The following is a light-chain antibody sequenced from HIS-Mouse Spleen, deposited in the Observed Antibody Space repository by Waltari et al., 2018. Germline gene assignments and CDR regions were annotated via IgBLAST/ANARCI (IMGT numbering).Light chain of an antibody. CDR1: PSVSSY. CDR3: QQRSNYT. V-gene: IGKV3-11*01. J-gene: IGKJ2*01. CDR2: DAS. Sequence: EIVLTQSPATLSLSPGERATLSCRASPSVSSYLAWYQQKPGQAPRLLIYDASNRATGIPARFSGSWSGTDFTLTISSLEPEDFAVYYCQQRSNYTFGQGTKLEIK.